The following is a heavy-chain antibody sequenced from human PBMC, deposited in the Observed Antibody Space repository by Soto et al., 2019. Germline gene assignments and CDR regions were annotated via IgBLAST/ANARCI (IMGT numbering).Heavy chain of an antibody. D-gene: IGHD3-9*01. J-gene: IGHJ6*02. Sequence: HPGGSRRLSWAASGFTFSSYSMNWVRQAPGKGLEWVSYINTAGSTKYYAESVKGRFTISRDNARNSLFLQMNSLRAEDTAVYYCARAECSSPDCLTAYYSYGLDVWGQGSTVTVSS. V-gene: IGHV3-48*04. CDR1: GFTFSSYS. CDR3: ARAECSSPDCLTAYYSYGLDV. CDR2: INTAGSTK.